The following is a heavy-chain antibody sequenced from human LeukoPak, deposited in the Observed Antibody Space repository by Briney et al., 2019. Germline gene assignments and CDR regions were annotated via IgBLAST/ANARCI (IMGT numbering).Heavy chain of an antibody. D-gene: IGHD1-26*01. CDR1: GGSFSGYY. V-gene: IGHV4-34*01. J-gene: IGHJ4*02. CDR3: ARVGWEGSYFDY. CDR2: INHSGST. Sequence: SETLSLTCAVYGGSFSGYYWSWIRQPPGKGLEWIGEINHSGSTNYNPSLKSRVTISVDTSKNQFSLKLSSVTAADTAVYYCARVGWEGSYFDYWGQGTLVTVSS.